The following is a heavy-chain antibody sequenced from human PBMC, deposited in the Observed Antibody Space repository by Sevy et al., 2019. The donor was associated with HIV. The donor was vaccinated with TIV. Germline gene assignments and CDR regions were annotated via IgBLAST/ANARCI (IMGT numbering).Heavy chain of an antibody. CDR2: ISYDGSKK. Sequence: GGSLRLSCAASGFTFSSYALLWVRQAPGKGLEWVSLISYDGSKKYYSDSVKGRFAISRDESKTTLFLKMNSLRSEDTAISYGARVGVSYWTDDCYHRFDYWGRGTLVTVSS. CDR1: GFTFSSYA. CDR3: ARVGVSYWTDDCYHRFDY. D-gene: IGHD2-21*02. J-gene: IGHJ4*02. V-gene: IGHV3-30*09.